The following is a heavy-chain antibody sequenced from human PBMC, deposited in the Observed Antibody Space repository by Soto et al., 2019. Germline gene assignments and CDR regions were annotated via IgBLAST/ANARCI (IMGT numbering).Heavy chain of an antibody. V-gene: IGHV6-1*01. CDR1: GDSGSSNSAA. D-gene: IGHD2-2*01. J-gene: IGHJ6*02. CDR2: TSYRSKWYS. Sequence: PSQTLSLTCAISGDSGSSNSAAWNWIRQSPSRGLEWLGRTSYRSKWYSDYAIFVKSRITISADTSKNQFSLQLDSVTPEDTAVYYCAAGNKYCSSASCYYGLDVWGQGTTVTVSS. CDR3: AAGNKYCSSASCYYGLDV.